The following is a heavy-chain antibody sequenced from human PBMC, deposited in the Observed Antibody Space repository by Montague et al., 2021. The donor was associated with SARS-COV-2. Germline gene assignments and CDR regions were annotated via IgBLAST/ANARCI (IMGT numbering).Heavy chain of an antibody. Sequence: SETLSLICSISGVSITSYYWCWVRQPAGKGLEWIGHIYASGSTNYSPSLKSRVRLSIDNPKNQFSLKLESLTAADTAVYYCVRDGGNWYYFDYWGQGALVTVSS. CDR3: VRDGGNWYYFDY. J-gene: IGHJ4*02. V-gene: IGHV4-4*07. D-gene: IGHD3-16*01. CDR2: IYASGST. CDR1: GVSITSYY.